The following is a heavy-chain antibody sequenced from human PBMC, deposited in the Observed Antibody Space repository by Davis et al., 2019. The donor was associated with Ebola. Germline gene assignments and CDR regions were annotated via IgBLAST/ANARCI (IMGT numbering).Heavy chain of an antibody. CDR3: LYGTDV. V-gene: IGHV3-7*01. CDR2: IKQDGSEK. J-gene: IGHJ6*02. CDR1: GFSFSSYW. Sequence: GESLKISCAASGFSFSSYWMSWVRQAPGKGLEWVASIKQDGSEKYYVDSVKGRFTISRDNAKNSLYLQMNSLRAEDTAVYYCLYGTDVWGQGTTVTVSS.